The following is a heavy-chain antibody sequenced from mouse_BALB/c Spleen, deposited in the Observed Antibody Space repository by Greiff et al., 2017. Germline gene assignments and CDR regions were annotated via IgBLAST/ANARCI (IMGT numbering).Heavy chain of an antibody. D-gene: IGHD4-1*01. CDR1: GFNIKDTY. J-gene: IGHJ2*01. CDR3: AFTGGVYFDY. V-gene: IGHV14-3*02. Sequence: EVQLQQSGAELVKPGASVKLSCTASGFNIKDTYMHWVKQRPEQGLEWIGRIDPANGNTKYDPKFQGKATITADTSSNTAYLQLSSLTSEDTAVYDCAFTGGVYFDYWGQGTTLTVSA. CDR2: IDPANGNT.